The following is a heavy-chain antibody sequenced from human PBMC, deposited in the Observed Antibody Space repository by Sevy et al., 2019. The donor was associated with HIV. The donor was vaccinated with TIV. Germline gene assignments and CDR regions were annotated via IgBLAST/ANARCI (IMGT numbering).Heavy chain of an antibody. V-gene: IGHV4-34*01. J-gene: IGHJ6*02. CDR1: GGSFSGYY. CDR2: INHSGST. Sequence: SETLSLTCAVYGGSFSGYYWSWIRQPPGKGLEWIGEINHSGSTNYNPSLKSRVTISVDTSKNQFSLKLSSVTAADTAVYYCARGSGGDYYGMDVWGQGTTVTVSS. D-gene: IGHD2-21*01. CDR3: ARGSGGDYYGMDV.